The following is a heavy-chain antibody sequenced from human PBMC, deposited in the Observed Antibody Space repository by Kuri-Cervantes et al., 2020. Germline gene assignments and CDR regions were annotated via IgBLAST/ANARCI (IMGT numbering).Heavy chain of an antibody. CDR3: ARYTFSFHSRGSYWSPSFDY. J-gene: IGHJ4*02. V-gene: IGHV4-59*11. D-gene: IGHD3-22*01. CDR1: GGSISSHY. Sequence: SETLSLTCTVSGGSISSHYWSWIRQPPGKGLEWIGYINYSGSTNYNPSLKSRVTISVDTSKNQFSLKLSSVTAADTAVYYCARYTFSFHSRGSYWSPSFDYWGQGTLVTVSS. CDR2: INYSGST.